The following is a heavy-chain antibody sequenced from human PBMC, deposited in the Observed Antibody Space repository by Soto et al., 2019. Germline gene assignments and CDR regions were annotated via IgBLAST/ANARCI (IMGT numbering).Heavy chain of an antibody. J-gene: IGHJ3*02. V-gene: IGHV3-23*01. CDR2: IGGGDT. CDR1: GFAFNIYP. D-gene: IGHD1-20*01. Sequence: GGSLRLSCAATGFAFNIYPMSWVRQAPGKGLEWVSGIGGGDTYYADSVKGRFTISRDNSKNMVFLQMTSLRAEDTATYFCAKDKQDHNSVWDPFDIWGQGTMVTVSS. CDR3: AKDKQDHNSVWDPFDI.